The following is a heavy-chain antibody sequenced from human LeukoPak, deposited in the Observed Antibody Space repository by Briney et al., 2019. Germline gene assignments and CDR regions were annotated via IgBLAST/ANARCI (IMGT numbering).Heavy chain of an antibody. CDR1: GYSFTGYY. V-gene: IGHV1-69*13. D-gene: IGHD2-2*02. Sequence: SVKVSCKASGYSFTGYYIHWVRQAPGQGLEWMGGIIPIFGTANYAQKFQGRVTITADESTSTAYMELSSLRSEDTAVYYCARWDCSSTSCYSNYWGQGTLVTVSS. J-gene: IGHJ4*02. CDR3: ARWDCSSTSCYSNY. CDR2: IIPIFGTA.